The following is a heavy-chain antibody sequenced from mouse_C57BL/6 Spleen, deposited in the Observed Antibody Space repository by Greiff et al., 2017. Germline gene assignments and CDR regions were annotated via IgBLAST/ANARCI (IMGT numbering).Heavy chain of an antibody. J-gene: IGHJ4*01. V-gene: IGHV1-76*01. CDR1: GYTFTDYY. CDR2: IYPGSGNT. Sequence: QVTLKVSGAELVRPGASVKLSCTASGYTFTDYYINWVTQRPGQGLEWIARIYPGSGNTYYTEKFKGKATLTAEKSSSTAYLQLSSLTSEDSAVFFCARYYGSSYAMDYWGQGTSVTVSS. D-gene: IGHD1-1*01. CDR3: ARYYGSSYAMDY.